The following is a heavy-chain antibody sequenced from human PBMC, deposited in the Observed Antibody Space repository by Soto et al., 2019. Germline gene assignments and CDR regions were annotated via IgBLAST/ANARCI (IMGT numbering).Heavy chain of an antibody. CDR2: IIPIFGTA. CDR3: AGGCGDDCYPKRGGFNY. J-gene: IGHJ4*02. V-gene: IGHV1-69*12. D-gene: IGHD2-21*02. Sequence: QVQLVQSGAEVKKPGSSVKVSCKASGGTFSSYAISWVRQAPGQGLEWMGGIIPIFGTANYAQKFQGRVTITADESTSTAYMELSILRSADTAVYYCAGGCGDDCYPKRGGFNYWGQGTPVTVSS. CDR1: GGTFSSYA.